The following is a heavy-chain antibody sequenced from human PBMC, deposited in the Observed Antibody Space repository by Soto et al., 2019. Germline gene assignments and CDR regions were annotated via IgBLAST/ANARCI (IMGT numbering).Heavy chain of an antibody. CDR1: GGSISSSSYY. J-gene: IGHJ3*02. Sequence: SETLSLTCTVSGGSISSSSYYWGWIRQPPGKGLEWIGSIYYSGSTYYNPSLKSRVTISVDTSKNQFSLKLSSVTAADTAVYYCARHRSYDYIWGSYRYSSTPFDIWGQGTMVTVSS. CDR3: ARHRSYDYIWGSYRYSSTPFDI. D-gene: IGHD3-16*02. CDR2: IYYSGST. V-gene: IGHV4-39*01.